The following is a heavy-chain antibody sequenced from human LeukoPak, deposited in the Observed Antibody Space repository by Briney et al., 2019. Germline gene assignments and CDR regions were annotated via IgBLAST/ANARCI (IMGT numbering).Heavy chain of an antibody. V-gene: IGHV1-24*01. CDR2: FDPEDGET. CDR1: GYTLTELS. CDR3: ATRSGYSGYDYGNWYFDL. Sequence: ASVKVSCKVSGYTLTELSMHWVRQAPGKGLEWMGGFDPEDGETIYAQKFQGRVTMTEDISTDTAYMELSSLRSEDTAVYYCATRSGYSGYDYGNWYFDLWGRGTLVTVSS. J-gene: IGHJ2*01. D-gene: IGHD5-12*01.